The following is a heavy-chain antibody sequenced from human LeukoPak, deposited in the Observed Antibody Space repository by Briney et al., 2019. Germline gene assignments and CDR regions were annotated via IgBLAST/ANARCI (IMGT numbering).Heavy chain of an antibody. Sequence: SETLSLTCAVYGESFGHYWNWIRQSPGKGLEWIGKINDGGSTNYNPSLKSRVTMSVDTSKNQFSLKVRSVTAADTAVYYCAREGRDGSRYYFDSWGRGTPVTVSS. V-gene: IGHV4-34*01. J-gene: IGHJ4*02. D-gene: IGHD3-10*01. CDR1: GESFGHY. CDR2: INDGGST. CDR3: AREGRDGSRYYFDS.